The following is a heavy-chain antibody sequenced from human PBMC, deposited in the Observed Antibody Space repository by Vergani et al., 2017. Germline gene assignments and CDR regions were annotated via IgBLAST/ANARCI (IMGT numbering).Heavy chain of an antibody. CDR1: GYSFTNYW. CDR2: IHPADSDT. J-gene: IGHJ4*01. D-gene: IGHD3-22*01. V-gene: IGHV5-51*01. CDR3: ARLYGRDSSGSKYFDY. Sequence: EVQLVQSGAEVKKPGESLKISCQISGYSFTNYWIGWVRQMPGKGLEWMGIIHPADSDTIYSPSFQGQVTISVGKSISTAYLQRSSLRASDSAMYYCARLYGRDSSGSKYFDYWGQGTLVTGS.